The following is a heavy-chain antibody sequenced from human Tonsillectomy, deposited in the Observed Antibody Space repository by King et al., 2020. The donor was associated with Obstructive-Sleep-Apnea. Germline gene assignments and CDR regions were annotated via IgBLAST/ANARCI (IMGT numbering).Heavy chain of an antibody. Sequence: VQLVESGGGLVQPGGSLTLSCAASGFTFRSDGMSWVRQAPGQGLEWVSRLSGSGGVTYYAGSVMGRFSVSGDFSKTLVYLQMSSLRVEDTAVYFCARWLRSTMKTYRFDSWGQGTLVTVSS. D-gene: IGHD5-12*01. V-gene: IGHV3-23*04. CDR2: LSGSGGVT. CDR1: GFTFRSDG. J-gene: IGHJ4*02. CDR3: ARWLRSTMKTYRFDS.